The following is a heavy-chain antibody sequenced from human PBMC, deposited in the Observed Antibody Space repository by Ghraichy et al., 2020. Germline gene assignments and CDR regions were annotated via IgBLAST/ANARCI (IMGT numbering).Heavy chain of an antibody. CDR2: ISSSGSPK. V-gene: IGHV3-48*02. D-gene: IGHD3-3*01. CDR1: GFTFSSYS. Sequence: GGSLRLSCAASGFTFSSYSMNWVRQAPGKGLEWVSYISSSGSPKYYAESVKGRFTVSRDNAKNSLYLQMDTLRDEDTAVYYCARVGLYSLSADYWGQGTLVTVSS. J-gene: IGHJ4*02. CDR3: ARVGLYSLSADY.